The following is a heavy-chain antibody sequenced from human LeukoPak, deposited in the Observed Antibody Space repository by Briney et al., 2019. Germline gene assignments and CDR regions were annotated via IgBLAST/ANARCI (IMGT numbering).Heavy chain of an antibody. CDR1: GFTFSSYE. Sequence: QAGGSLRLSCAASGFTFSSYEMNRVRQAPGKGLEWVSYISSSGSTIYYADSVKGRFTISRDNAKNSLYLQMNSLRAEDTAVYYCARGFRDFWSGFDYWGQGTLVTVPS. CDR3: ARGFRDFWSGFDY. CDR2: ISSSGSTI. J-gene: IGHJ4*02. V-gene: IGHV3-48*03. D-gene: IGHD3-3*01.